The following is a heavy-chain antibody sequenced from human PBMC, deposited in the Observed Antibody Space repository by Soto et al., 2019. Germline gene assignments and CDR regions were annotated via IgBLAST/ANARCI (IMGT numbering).Heavy chain of an antibody. D-gene: IGHD3-16*01. Sequence: WGSLRLSRVGSGFSFSDYQMTWIRQDPGKGLEWVSQISGNSVDTQYAASVRGRFTVSRDNAKNSMFLQMNSLTVDDTAVYFCNKGGRQTSYYRYGWGKRTRVTAS. CDR1: GFSFSDYQ. J-gene: IGHJ6*03. CDR2: ISGNSVDT. V-gene: IGHV3-11*06. CDR3: NKGGRQTSYYRYG.